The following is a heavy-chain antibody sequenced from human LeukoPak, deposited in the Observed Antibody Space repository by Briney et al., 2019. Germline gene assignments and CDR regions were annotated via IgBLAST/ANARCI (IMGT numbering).Heavy chain of an antibody. CDR2: MYYSGST. V-gene: IGHV4-39*01. J-gene: IGHJ4*02. CDR3: ARLEDSGGYRFDY. D-gene: IGHD3-22*01. CDR1: GASISSRSYY. Sequence: KPSETLSLTCTVSGASISSRSYYWGWIRQSPGKGLEWIGNMYYSGSTHYSSSLNSRVTISRQTSKNQVSLKLSSVTAADSAVYYCARLEDSGGYRFDYWGQGALVTVSS.